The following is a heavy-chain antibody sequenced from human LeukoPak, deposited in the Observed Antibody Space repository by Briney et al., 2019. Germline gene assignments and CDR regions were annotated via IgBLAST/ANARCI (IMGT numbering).Heavy chain of an antibody. J-gene: IGHJ5*02. D-gene: IGHD3-22*01. Sequence: ASVKVPCKASGYSFTNYDINWVRQATGQGLEWMGWLNPNTGNTGYAQKFQGRVTITRNTSISTAYLELSSLRSEDTAIYYCARMYYYDNSGDDNWFDPWGQGTLVTVSS. V-gene: IGHV1-8*03. CDR2: LNPNTGNT. CDR3: ARMYYYDNSGDDNWFDP. CDR1: GYSFTNYD.